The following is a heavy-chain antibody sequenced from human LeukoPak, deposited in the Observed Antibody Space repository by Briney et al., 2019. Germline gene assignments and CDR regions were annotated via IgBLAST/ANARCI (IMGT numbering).Heavy chain of an antibody. Sequence: SVKVSCKASGGTFSSYAISWVRQAPGQGLEWMGGIIPIFGTANYAQKFQGRVTITADESTSTAYMELSSLRSEDTAVYYCARTGDSDTAMAAFDYWGQGTLVTVSS. V-gene: IGHV1-69*13. D-gene: IGHD5-18*01. CDR1: GGTFSSYA. CDR2: IIPIFGTA. CDR3: ARTGDSDTAMAAFDY. J-gene: IGHJ4*02.